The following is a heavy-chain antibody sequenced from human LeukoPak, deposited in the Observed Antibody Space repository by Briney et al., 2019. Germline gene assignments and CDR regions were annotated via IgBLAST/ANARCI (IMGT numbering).Heavy chain of an antibody. CDR3: ATIPKGYCSGGSCADY. J-gene: IGHJ4*02. CDR2: MNPNSGST. CDR1: GYTFTSYD. D-gene: IGHD2-15*01. Sequence: ASVKVSCKASGYTFTSYDINWVRQATGQGLEWMGWMNPNSGSTGYAKRFQGRVTMTRNPSISTAYMELSSLRSEDTAVYYCATIPKGYCSGGSCADYWGQGTLVTVSS. V-gene: IGHV1-8*01.